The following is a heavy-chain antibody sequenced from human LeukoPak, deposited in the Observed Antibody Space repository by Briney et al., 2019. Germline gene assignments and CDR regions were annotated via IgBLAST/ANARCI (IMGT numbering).Heavy chain of an antibody. Sequence: SETLSLTCTVSGYSISSGYYWGWIRQPPGKGLEWIGSVYHSGSTYYNPSLKSRVTISVDTSKNQFSLKLSSVTAADTAVYYCARGIGTGWGQGYYFDYWGQGTLVTVSS. V-gene: IGHV4-38-2*02. CDR3: ARGIGTGWGQGYYFDY. CDR2: VYHSGST. J-gene: IGHJ4*02. D-gene: IGHD3-16*01. CDR1: GYSISSGYY.